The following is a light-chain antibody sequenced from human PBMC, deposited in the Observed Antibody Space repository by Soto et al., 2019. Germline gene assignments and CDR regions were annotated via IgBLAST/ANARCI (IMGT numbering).Light chain of an antibody. CDR1: GSDIGNYNY. J-gene: IGLJ2*01. Sequence: QSVLTQPASVSGSPGQSITISCTGTGSDIGNYNYVSWYQQHPGKAPKLMIYEVSNRPSGVSNRFSGSKSGNTASLTISGLQAEDEADYYCSSYTSSSTPVVFGGGTKLTAL. V-gene: IGLV2-14*01. CDR3: SSYTSSSTPVV. CDR2: EVS.